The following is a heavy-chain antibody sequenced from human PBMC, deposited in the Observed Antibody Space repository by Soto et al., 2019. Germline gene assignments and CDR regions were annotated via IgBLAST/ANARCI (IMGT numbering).Heavy chain of an antibody. Sequence: QITLKESGPTLVKPTQTLTLTCTFSGFSLSTTGVGVGWFRQPPGKPLEWLALIYWDGDERYSPSLRSRLTITKDPSKNQVVLRMTNMDPVDTATYHCAHRAVSADAWFDPWGQGTLVAVSS. J-gene: IGHJ5*02. D-gene: IGHD6-19*01. CDR1: GFSLSTTGVG. V-gene: IGHV2-5*02. CDR3: AHRAVSADAWFDP. CDR2: IYWDGDE.